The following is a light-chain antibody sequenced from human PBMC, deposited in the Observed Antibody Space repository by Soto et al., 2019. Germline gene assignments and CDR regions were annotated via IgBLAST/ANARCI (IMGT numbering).Light chain of an antibody. CDR2: DVN. J-gene: IGLJ1*01. Sequence: QSVLTQPASVSGSPGQSITISCTGTSSDVGAYNYDSWYQQHPGKVPKLIIYDVNNRPSGVSNRFSGSKSGNTASLTISGLQNEDEADYYCSSYTSATTYVFGTATKVT. V-gene: IGLV2-14*01. CDR1: SSDVGAYNY. CDR3: SSYTSATTYV.